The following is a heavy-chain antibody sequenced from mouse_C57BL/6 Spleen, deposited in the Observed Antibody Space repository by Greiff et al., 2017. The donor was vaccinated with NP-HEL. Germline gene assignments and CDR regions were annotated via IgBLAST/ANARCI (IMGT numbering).Heavy chain of an antibody. CDR1: GFNIKDYY. J-gene: IGHJ3*01. Sequence: EVQLQQSGAELVRPGASVKLSCTASGFNIKDYYMHWVKQRPEQGLEWIGRIDPEDGDTEYAPKFQGKATMTADTSSNTAYLQLSSLTSEDTAVYYCTTSNYGNYEAWFAYWGQGTLVTVSA. V-gene: IGHV14-1*01. D-gene: IGHD2-1*01. CDR3: TTSNYGNYEAWFAY. CDR2: IDPEDGDT.